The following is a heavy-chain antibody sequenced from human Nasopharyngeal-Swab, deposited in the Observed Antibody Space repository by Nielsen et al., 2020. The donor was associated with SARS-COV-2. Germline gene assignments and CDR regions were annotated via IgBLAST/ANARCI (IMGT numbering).Heavy chain of an antibody. CDR1: GYSFTSYW. D-gene: IGHD6-19*01. CDR3: AWKSSGWYGSYDY. CDR2: IYPGDSDT. Sequence: GESLKISCQGSGYSFTSYWIAWVRQMPGKVLEWVGIIYPGDSDTRYSPSFQGQVTISADKSINTAYLQWSSLKASDTAMYYCAWKSSGWYGSYDYWGQGTLVTVSS. J-gene: IGHJ4*02. V-gene: IGHV5-51*01.